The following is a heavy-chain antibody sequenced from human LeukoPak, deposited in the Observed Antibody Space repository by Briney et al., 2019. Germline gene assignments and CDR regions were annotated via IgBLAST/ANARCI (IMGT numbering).Heavy chain of an antibody. CDR3: ARDGPRLSGYYLYGNDY. J-gene: IGHJ4*02. CDR2: INPSGGST. CDR1: GYTFTSYY. V-gene: IGHV1-46*01. Sequence: ASVKVSCKASGYTFTSYYMHWVRQAPGQGLEWMGIINPSGGSTSYAQKFQGRVTMTRDTSTSTVYMELSSLRSEDTAVYYCARDGPRLSGYYLYGNDYWGQGTLVTVSS. D-gene: IGHD3-3*01.